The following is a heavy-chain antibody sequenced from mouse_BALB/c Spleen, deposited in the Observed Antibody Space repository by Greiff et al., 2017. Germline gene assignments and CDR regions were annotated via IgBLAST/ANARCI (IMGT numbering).Heavy chain of an antibody. CDR3: TRFLTGTSAMDY. CDR2: IYPGNSDT. V-gene: IGHV1-5*01. CDR1: GYSFTSYW. Sequence: VQPKQSGTVLARPGASVKMSCKASGYSFTSYWMHWVKQRPGQGLEWIGAIYPGNSDTSYNQKFKGKAKLTAVTSASTAYMELSSLTNEDSAVYYCTRFLTGTSAMDYWGQGTSVTVSS. D-gene: IGHD4-1*01. J-gene: IGHJ4*01.